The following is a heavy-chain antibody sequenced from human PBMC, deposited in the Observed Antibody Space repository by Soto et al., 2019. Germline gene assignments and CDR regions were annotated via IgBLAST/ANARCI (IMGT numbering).Heavy chain of an antibody. Sequence: PRPSVKVSCKASGYTFTSYAMHWVRQAPGQRLEWMGWINAGNVNTKYSQKFQGRVTITRDTSASTAYMELSSLRSEDTAVYYCARSRSYDILNGPYYYYGMDVWGQGTRVTVSS. CDR2: INAGNVNT. CDR3: ARSRSYDILNGPYYYYGMDV. V-gene: IGHV1-3*01. D-gene: IGHD3-9*01. CDR1: GYTFTSYA. J-gene: IGHJ6*02.